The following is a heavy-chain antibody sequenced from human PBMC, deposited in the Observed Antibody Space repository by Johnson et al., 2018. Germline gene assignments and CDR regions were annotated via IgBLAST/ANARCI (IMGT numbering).Heavy chain of an antibody. Sequence: VQLVQSGGGLVKPGESLRLSCTASGFTFTLSWMSWFRQTPAKGLEWIGLIKSKKDGETIDYAAPVKGRFILSRDDSENTVYLQMNSLRDEDTAVYYCARKFAVWGQGTTVTVSS. J-gene: IGHJ6*02. V-gene: IGHV3-15*01. D-gene: IGHD3-16*01. CDR2: IKSKKDGETI. CDR1: GFTFTLSW. CDR3: ARKFAV.